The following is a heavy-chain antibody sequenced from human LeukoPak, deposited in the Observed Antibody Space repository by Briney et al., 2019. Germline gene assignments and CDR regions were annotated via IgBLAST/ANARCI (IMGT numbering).Heavy chain of an antibody. CDR3: ARSAPPDNWNDLRYYYPMDV. V-gene: IGHV5-51*04. CDR1: GYKFTDYW. CDR2: IYPGDSDT. J-gene: IGHJ6*02. Sequence: GESLKISCKSSGYKFTDYWIGWVRQMPGKGLEWMGIIYPGDSDTTYSPSFQGQVTISAEEPINTAYLQWSSLKASDTAIYYCARSAPPDNWNDLRYYYPMDVWGQGTTVTVSS. D-gene: IGHD1-1*01.